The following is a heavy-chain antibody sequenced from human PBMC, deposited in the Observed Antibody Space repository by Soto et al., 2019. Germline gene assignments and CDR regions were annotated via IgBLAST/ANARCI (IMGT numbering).Heavy chain of an antibody. J-gene: IGHJ6*02. CDR3: AREVPGEQLVPGPNYYYYYGMDV. CDR1: GGTFSSYA. Sequence: VASVKVSCKASGGTFSSYAISWVRQAPGQGLEWMGGIIPIFGTANYAQKFQGRVTITADKSTSTAYMELSSLRSEDTAVYYCAREVPGEQLVPGPNYYYYYGMDVWGQGTTVTVSS. D-gene: IGHD6-6*01. V-gene: IGHV1-69*06. CDR2: IIPIFGTA.